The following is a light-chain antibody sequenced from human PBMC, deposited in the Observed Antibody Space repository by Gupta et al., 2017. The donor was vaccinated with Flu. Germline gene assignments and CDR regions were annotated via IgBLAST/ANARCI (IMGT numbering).Light chain of an antibody. Sequence: DIQMTQSPSSLSASVGDRVTITCRASQSISSYLNRYQQKPGKAPKLLLYAASSLQSGVPSTFSGSGSGTDFTLTIISLQPEDFATYYCQQSYSTPRTFGPGTKVDIK. CDR3: QQSYSTPRT. CDR2: AAS. J-gene: IGKJ3*01. CDR1: QSISSY. V-gene: IGKV1-39*01.